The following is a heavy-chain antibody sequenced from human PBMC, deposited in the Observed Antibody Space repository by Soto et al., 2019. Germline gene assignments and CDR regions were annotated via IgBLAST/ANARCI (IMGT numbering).Heavy chain of an antibody. J-gene: IGHJ4*02. CDR3: ARESWPRIAAAGSVDY. Sequence: QVQLVQSGAEVKKPGASVKVSCKASGYTFSNYEMHWVRQAPGQRLEWMGWINAGKGITKYSQKFQGRVTITRDTSASTAYMELSSLRSEDTAVDYCARESWPRIAAAGSVDYWGQGTLVTVSS. CDR2: INAGKGIT. CDR1: GYTFSNYE. V-gene: IGHV1-3*01. D-gene: IGHD6-13*01.